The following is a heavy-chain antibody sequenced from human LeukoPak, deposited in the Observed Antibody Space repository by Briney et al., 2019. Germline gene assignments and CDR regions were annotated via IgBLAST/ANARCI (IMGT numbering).Heavy chain of an antibody. D-gene: IGHD5-18*01. J-gene: IGHJ5*02. V-gene: IGHV3-74*01. CDR3: ARDGAGYSYDPRGWFDP. Sequence: GGSLRLSCAASGFTFSSYWMHWVRQAPGKGLVGVSRINSDGSSTSYADSVNGRFTIPRDNDKNTLYLQMNSLRAEDTAVYYCARDGAGYSYDPRGWFDPWGQGTLVTVSS. CDR1: GFTFSSYW. CDR2: INSDGSST.